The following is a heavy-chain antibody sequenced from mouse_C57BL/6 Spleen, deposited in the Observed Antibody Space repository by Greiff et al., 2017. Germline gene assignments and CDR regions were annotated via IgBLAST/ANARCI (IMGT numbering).Heavy chain of an antibody. Sequence: QVQLQQPGAELVKPGASVKLSCKASGYTFTSYWMQWVKQRPGQGLEWIGEIDPSDSYTNYNQKFKGKATLTVDTSSSTAYMQLSSLTSEDSAVXYCARSTTVRYFDYWGQGTTLTVSS. V-gene: IGHV1-50*01. CDR1: GYTFTSYW. CDR2: IDPSDSYT. J-gene: IGHJ2*01. CDR3: ARSTTVRYFDY. D-gene: IGHD1-1*01.